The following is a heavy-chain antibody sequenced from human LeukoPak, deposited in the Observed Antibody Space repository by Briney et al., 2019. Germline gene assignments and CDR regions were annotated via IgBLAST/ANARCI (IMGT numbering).Heavy chain of an antibody. CDR2: IIPIFGTA. J-gene: IGHJ4*02. Sequence: ASVKVSCKASGGTFSSYAISWVRQAPGQGLEWMGGIIPIFGTANYAQKFQGRVTITADESTSTAYMELSSLRSEDTAVYYCARDGVAAAGKFDYWGQGTLVTVSS. D-gene: IGHD6-13*01. V-gene: IGHV1-69*01. CDR3: ARDGVAAAGKFDY. CDR1: GGTFSSYA.